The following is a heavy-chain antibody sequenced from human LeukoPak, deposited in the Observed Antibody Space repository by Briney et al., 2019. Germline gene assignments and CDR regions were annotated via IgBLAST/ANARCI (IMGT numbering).Heavy chain of an antibody. CDR1: GFTFSSYG. D-gene: IGHD6-13*01. V-gene: IGHV3-33*01. CDR3: ARGGIAAAGIGGYFDY. CDR2: IWYDGSNK. J-gene: IGHJ4*02. Sequence: GGSLRLSCAASGFTFSSYGMHWVRQAPGKGLEWVAVIWYDGSNKYYADSVKGRFTISRDNSKNTLYLQMNSLRAEDTAVYYCARGGIAAAGIGGYFDYWGQGTLVTVSS.